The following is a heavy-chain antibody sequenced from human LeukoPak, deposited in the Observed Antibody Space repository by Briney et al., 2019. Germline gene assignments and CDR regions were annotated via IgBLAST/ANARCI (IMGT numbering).Heavy chain of an antibody. CDR2: IYHSGST. CDR3: AGQLRTGTRNWFDP. Sequence: PSETLSLTCAVSGYSISSGYYWGWIRQPPGKGLEWIGSIYHSGSTCYNPSLKSRVTISVDTSKNQFSLKLSSVTAADTAVYYCAGQLRTGTRNWFDPWGQGTLVTVSS. V-gene: IGHV4-38-2*01. CDR1: GYSISSGYY. D-gene: IGHD1-1*01. J-gene: IGHJ5*02.